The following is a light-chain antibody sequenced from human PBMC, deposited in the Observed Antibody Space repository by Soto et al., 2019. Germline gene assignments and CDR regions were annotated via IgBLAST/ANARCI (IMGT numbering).Light chain of an antibody. V-gene: IGKV1-5*01. Sequence: DIQVTQSPYTLSASVGDRVTLTCRASQTTGGLLAWFQQKPGKAPKLLIYDASNLQSGVPRRFSGSRAGTEFTLTISGLQPDDCASYFCLQYDSYPYSFGQGTKVDIK. CDR1: QTTGGL. CDR3: LQYDSYPYS. CDR2: DAS. J-gene: IGKJ2*01.